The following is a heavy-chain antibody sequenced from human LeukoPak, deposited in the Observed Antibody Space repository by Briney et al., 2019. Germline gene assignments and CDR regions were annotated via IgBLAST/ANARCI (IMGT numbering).Heavy chain of an antibody. J-gene: IGHJ5*02. CDR2: MYYSGST. CDR3: ARLLGYCSRTSCYPWFDP. D-gene: IGHD2-2*01. CDR1: GGSISSYY. V-gene: IGHV4-59*08. Sequence: PSETLSLTCTVSGGSISSYYWSWIRQPPGKGLEWIGYMYYSGSTNYNPSLKSRVTISVDTSKNQFSLKLSSVTAADTAVYYCARLLGYCSRTSCYPWFDPWGQGTLVTVSS.